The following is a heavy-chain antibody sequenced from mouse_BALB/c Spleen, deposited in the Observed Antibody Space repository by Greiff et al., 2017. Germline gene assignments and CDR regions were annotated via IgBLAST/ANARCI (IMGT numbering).Heavy chain of an antibody. CDR2: IDPANGNT. V-gene: IGHV14-3*02. D-gene: IGHD2-2*01. CDR3: CYGYDGFAY. Sequence: VQLQQSGAELVKPGASVKLSCTASGFNIKDTYMHWVKQRPEQGLEWIGRIDPANGNTKYDPKFQGKATITADTSSNTAYLQLSSLTSEDTAVYYFCYGYDGFAYWGQGTLVTVSA. J-gene: IGHJ3*01. CDR1: GFNIKDTY.